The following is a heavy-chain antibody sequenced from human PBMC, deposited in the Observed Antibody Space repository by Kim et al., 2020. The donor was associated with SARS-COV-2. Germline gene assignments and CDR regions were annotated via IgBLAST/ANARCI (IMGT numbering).Heavy chain of an antibody. CDR2: INPSGGST. CDR3: AILSRDGYPAGY. D-gene: IGHD5-12*01. Sequence: ASVKVSCKASGYTFTSYYMHWVRQAPGQGLEWMGIINPSGGSTSYAQKFQGRVTMTRDTSTSTVYMELSSLRSEDTAVYYCAILSRDGYPAGYWGQGTLVTVSS. J-gene: IGHJ4*02. V-gene: IGHV1-46*01. CDR1: GYTFTSYY.